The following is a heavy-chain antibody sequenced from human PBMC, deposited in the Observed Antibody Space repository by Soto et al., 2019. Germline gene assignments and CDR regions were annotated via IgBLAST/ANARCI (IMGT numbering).Heavy chain of an antibody. CDR2: IRGKTDTYAT. Sequence: PGASLRLSCAASGFTFSGSSMHWVRQASGKGLEWVGRIRGKTDTYATAYAAPVRGRFTISRDDSKNTAYLQMNTLKTEDTAVYFCNKRIGDYAMDVWGQGSPVTV. CDR1: GFTFSGSS. D-gene: IGHD1-26*01. CDR3: NKRIGDYAMDV. V-gene: IGHV3-73*01. J-gene: IGHJ6*02.